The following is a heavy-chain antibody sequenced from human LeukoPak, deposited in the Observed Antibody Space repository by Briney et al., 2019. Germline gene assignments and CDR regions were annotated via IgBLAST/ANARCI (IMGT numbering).Heavy chain of an antibody. V-gene: IGHV4-39*07. CDR2: IYYSGST. CDR3: ASHYYGSGSYLPFDY. J-gene: IGHJ4*02. D-gene: IGHD3-10*01. Sequence: SETLSLTCTVSGGSISSSSYYWGWIRQPPGKGLEWIGSIYYSGSTYYNPSLKSRVTISVDTSKNQFSLKLSSVTAADTAVYYCASHYYGSGSYLPFDYWGQGTLVTVSS. CDR1: GGSISSSSYY.